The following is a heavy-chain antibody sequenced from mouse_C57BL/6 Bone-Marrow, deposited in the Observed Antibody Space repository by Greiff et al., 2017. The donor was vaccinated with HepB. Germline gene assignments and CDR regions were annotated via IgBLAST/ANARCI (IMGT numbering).Heavy chain of an antibody. CDR2: IHPNSGST. CDR3: TRRGIYDYALYY. V-gene: IGHV1-64*01. CDR1: GYTFTSYC. Sequence: VQLQQPGAELVKPGASVKLSCKASGYTFTSYCMHWVKQRPGQGLEWIGMIHPNSGSTNYNEKFKSKATLTVDKSSSTAYMQLSSLTSEDSAVYYCTRRGIYDYALYYWGQGTTLTVSS. D-gene: IGHD2-4*01. J-gene: IGHJ2*01.